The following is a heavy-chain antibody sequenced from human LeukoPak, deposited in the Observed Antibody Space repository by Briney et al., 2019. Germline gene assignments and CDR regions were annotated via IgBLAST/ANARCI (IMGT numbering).Heavy chain of an antibody. V-gene: IGHV3-7*03. Sequence: PGGSLRLSCAASGFTFSSYAMSWVRQAPGKGLEWVANIKQDGSEKYYVDSVKGRFTISRDSAKNSLFLQMNSLRAEDTAVYYCANLLNHERLGTFDYWGQGTLVTVSS. CDR2: IKQDGSEK. J-gene: IGHJ4*02. CDR3: ANLLNHERLGTFDY. D-gene: IGHD1-14*01. CDR1: GFTFSSYA.